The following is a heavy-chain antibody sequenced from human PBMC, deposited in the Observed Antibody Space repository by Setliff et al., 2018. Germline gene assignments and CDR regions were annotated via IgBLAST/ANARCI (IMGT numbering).Heavy chain of an antibody. Sequence: KPSETLSLTCNVSGGSFNKYYWSWIRQPPGKGLEWLGYIYYTGRTEYDPSVKSRVTISLDTSESHFSLNLRSVTAADTSVYYCARQMSPPGMARARGFNWFDPWGQGTLVTVSS. V-gene: IGHV4-59*08. CDR3: ARQMSPPGMARARGFNWFDP. CDR2: IYYTGRT. J-gene: IGHJ5*02. D-gene: IGHD3-10*01. CDR1: GGSFNKYY.